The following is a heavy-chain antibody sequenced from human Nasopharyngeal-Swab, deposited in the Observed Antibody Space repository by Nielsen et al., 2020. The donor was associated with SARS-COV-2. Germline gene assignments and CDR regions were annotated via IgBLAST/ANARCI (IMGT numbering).Heavy chain of an antibody. J-gene: IGHJ5*02. V-gene: IGHV1-24*01. D-gene: IGHD3-10*01. CDR3: ATAPSFGEFYPKNNWFDP. CDR1: GYTLTELS. CDR2: FDPEDGET. Sequence: ASVKVSCKVSGYTLTELSMHWVRQAPGKGLEGMGGFDPEDGETIYAQKFQGRVTMTEDTSTDTAYMELSSLRSEDTAVYYCATAPSFGEFYPKNNWFDPWGQGTLVTVSS.